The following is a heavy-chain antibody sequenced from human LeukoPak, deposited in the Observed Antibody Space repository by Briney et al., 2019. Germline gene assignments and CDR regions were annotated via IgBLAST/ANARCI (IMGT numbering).Heavy chain of an antibody. CDR2: ISSSSSPT. CDR3: ARSGYCTSTSCLNGRGAFDI. J-gene: IGHJ3*02. D-gene: IGHD2-2*01. CDR1: GISFSTYS. V-gene: IGHV3-48*04. Sequence: PGGSLRLSCAASGISFSTYSMNWVRQAPGKGLEWVSYISSSSSPTYYADSVKGRFTISRDNAKNSLYLKMNSLRAEDTAVYYCARSGYCTSTSCLNGRGAFDIWGQGTMVTVSS.